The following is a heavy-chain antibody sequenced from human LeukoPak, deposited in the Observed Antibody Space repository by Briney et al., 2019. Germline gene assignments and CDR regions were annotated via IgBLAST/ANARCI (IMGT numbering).Heavy chain of an antibody. CDR3: TRDAKRRDGYNKGPDY. D-gene: IGHD5-24*01. Sequence: KSGGSLRLSCSASGFTFRDYAMSWFRQAPGKGLEWVGFIRTNFYGATSEYAASVEGRVTLSRDDSKSIAYLQMNSLKTEDTGMYYCTRDAKRRDGYNKGPDYWGRGTLVTVSS. CDR2: IRTNFYGATS. V-gene: IGHV3-49*05. J-gene: IGHJ4*02. CDR1: GFTFRDYA.